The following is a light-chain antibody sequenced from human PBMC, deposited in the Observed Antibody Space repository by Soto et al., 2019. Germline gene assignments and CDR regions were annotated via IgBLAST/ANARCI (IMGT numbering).Light chain of an antibody. CDR2: AAS. CDR3: QQSYTAPRT. J-gene: IGKJ1*01. CDR1: QRISNS. Sequence: GDTVTITCRASQRISNSLSWYQQKPGKAPNLLIYAASSLQSGVPSRFSGSGSGTDFTLTIYNLQPQDFSAYYCQQSYTAPRTFGQGTKVEIK. V-gene: IGKV1-39*01.